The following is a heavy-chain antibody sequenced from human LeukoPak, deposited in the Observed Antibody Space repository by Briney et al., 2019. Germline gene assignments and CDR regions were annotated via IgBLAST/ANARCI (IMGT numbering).Heavy chain of an antibody. J-gene: IGHJ6*03. D-gene: IGHD6-13*01. Sequence: GGSLRLSCAASGYTFGDYGMSWVRQVPGKGLEWVSGTNRRGDITGYADFVKGRFTISRDNAKNSLYLQMNSLRAEDTAVYYCARRGVAAAGTNYYYYMDVWGKGTTVTISS. CDR1: GYTFGDYG. CDR2: TNRRGDIT. CDR3: ARRGVAAAGTNYYYYMDV. V-gene: IGHV3-20*04.